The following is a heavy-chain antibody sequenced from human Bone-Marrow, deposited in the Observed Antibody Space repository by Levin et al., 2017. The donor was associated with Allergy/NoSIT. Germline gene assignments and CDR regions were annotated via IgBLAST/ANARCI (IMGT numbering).Heavy chain of an antibody. CDR3: VKSSGNYFYYYGMDV. J-gene: IGHJ6*02. CDR1: GFPFSSYA. V-gene: IGHV3-30*03. D-gene: IGHD1-26*01. Sequence: LSLTCAASGFPFSSYAMHWVRQAPGKGLEWVTQISYNGNDKYYTDSVKGRFNISRDNSKNTLYLQMNSLRAEDTALYYCVKSSGNYFYYYGMDVWGQGTTVTVSS. CDR2: ISYNGNDK.